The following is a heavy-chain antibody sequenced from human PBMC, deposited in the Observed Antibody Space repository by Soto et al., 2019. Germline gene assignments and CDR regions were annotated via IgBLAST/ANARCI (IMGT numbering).Heavy chain of an antibody. Sequence: ASVKVSCKASGYTITSYYMHWVRPAPGQGLEWMGIINPSGGSTSYAQKFQGRVTMTRDTSTSTVYMELSSLRSEDTAVYYCARDRATPGPFDIWGQGTMVTVSS. CDR1: GYTITSYY. CDR3: ARDRATPGPFDI. V-gene: IGHV1-46*03. D-gene: IGHD5-12*01. J-gene: IGHJ3*02. CDR2: INPSGGST.